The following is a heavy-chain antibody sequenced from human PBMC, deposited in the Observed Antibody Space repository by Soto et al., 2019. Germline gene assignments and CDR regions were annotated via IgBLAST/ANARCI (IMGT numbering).Heavy chain of an antibody. Sequence: PSETLSLTCAVYGGSFSGYYWSWIRQPPGKGLEWIGEINHSGSTNYNPSLKSRVTISVDTSKNQFSLKLSSVTAADTAVYYCAREVRLFDCSSTSCYVYYYYGMDVWGQGTTVTVS. D-gene: IGHD2-2*01. CDR3: AREVRLFDCSSTSCYVYYYYGMDV. CDR2: INHSGST. J-gene: IGHJ6*02. V-gene: IGHV4-34*01. CDR1: GGSFSGYY.